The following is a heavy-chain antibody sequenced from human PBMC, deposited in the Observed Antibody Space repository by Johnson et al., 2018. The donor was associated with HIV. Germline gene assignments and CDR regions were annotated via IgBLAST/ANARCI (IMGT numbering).Heavy chain of an antibody. J-gene: IGHJ3*02. CDR2: IYSAGSI. Sequence: VQLVESGGGLIQPGGSLRLSCATSGFNVSSNYMSWVRQAPGKGLEWVSVIYSAGSIYYADSVTGRFTISRDISKNTLYLQMNSLRAEDTAVYYCAREGATIEGRSTFDIWGPGTMVTVSS. V-gene: IGHV3-53*01. CDR1: GFNVSSNY. CDR3: AREGATIEGRSTFDI. D-gene: IGHD5-24*01.